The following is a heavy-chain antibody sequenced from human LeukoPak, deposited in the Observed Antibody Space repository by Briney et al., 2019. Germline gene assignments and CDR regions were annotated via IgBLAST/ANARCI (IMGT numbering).Heavy chain of an antibody. J-gene: IGHJ5*02. Sequence: GESLKISCAASGFTFGSYAMNWVRQAPGKGLEWVSAVSGSGESIYYADSVKGRFTISRDNSKNTLYLQMNSLRAEDTAVYYCAKSPPSAISWFDPWGQGTLVTVSS. CDR3: AKSPPSAISWFDP. CDR1: GFTFGSYA. CDR2: VSGSGESI. D-gene: IGHD2-2*02. V-gene: IGHV3-23*01.